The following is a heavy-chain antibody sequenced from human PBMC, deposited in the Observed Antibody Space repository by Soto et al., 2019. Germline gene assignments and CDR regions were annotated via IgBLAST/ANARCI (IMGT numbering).Heavy chain of an antibody. Sequence: ASVKVSCKVSRYTLTELSMHWVRQAPGKGLEWMGGFDPEDGETIYAQKFQGRVTMTEDTSTDTAYMELSSLRSEDTAVYYCATGRRDGYNYVYWGQGTLVTVSS. D-gene: IGHD5-12*01. V-gene: IGHV1-24*01. CDR3: ATGRRDGYNYVY. CDR2: FDPEDGET. CDR1: RYTLTELS. J-gene: IGHJ4*02.